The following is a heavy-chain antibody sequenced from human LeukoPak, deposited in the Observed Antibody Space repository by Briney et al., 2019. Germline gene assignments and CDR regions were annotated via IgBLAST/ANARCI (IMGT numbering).Heavy chain of an antibody. J-gene: IGHJ3*02. D-gene: IGHD3-9*01. CDR2: IRGPGGGGTT. Sequence: GSLRLSCAASGFTFTNNAMTWVRQPPGKGLQWVSTIRGPGGGGTTYYADSVKGRFSISRDNSKNTLYLQMDSLRAEDTAIYYCAKDRGLYDILTGYDDAFDIWGQGTMVTVSS. CDR1: GFTFTNNA. V-gene: IGHV3-23*01. CDR3: AKDRGLYDILTGYDDAFDI.